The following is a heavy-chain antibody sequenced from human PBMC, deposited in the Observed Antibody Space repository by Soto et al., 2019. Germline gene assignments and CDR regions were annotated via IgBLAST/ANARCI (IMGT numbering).Heavy chain of an antibody. V-gene: IGHV1-18*04. J-gene: IGHJ5*02. D-gene: IGHD3-22*01. CDR3: ARAGSASSGYYNNWFDP. CDR2: TSAYNGNT. Sequence: ASVKVSCKASGYTFTSYSISWVRQAPGQGLEWMGWTSAYNGNTNYAQKLQGRVTMTTDTSTSTAYMELRSLRSDDTAVYYCARAGSASSGYYNNWFDPWGQGTLVTVSS. CDR1: GYTFTSYS.